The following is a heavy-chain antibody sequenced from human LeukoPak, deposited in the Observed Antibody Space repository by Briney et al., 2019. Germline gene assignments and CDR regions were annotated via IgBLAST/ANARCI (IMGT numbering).Heavy chain of an antibody. D-gene: IGHD2/OR15-2a*01. CDR3: ARVIRAFDI. CDR1: GGSVSSGSYY. J-gene: IGHJ3*02. V-gene: IGHV4-61*01. Sequence: SETLSLTCTVSGGSVSSGSYYWSWIQQPPGKGLEWIGYIYYSGSTHYNPSLKSRVTISVDTSRNQFSLKLNSVTAADTAVYYCARVIRAFDIWGQGTMVTVSS. CDR2: IYYSGST.